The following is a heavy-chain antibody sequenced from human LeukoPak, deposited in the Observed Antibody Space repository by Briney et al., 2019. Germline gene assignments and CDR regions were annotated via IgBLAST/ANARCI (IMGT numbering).Heavy chain of an antibody. Sequence: PSETLSLTCTVSGGSISSYYWSWIRQPPGKGLEWIGYIYYSGSTNYNPSLKSRVTISVDTSKNQFSLKLSSVTAADTAVYYCARESRDTRITMVRGASGSWFDPWGQGTLVTPFS. D-gene: IGHD3-10*01. J-gene: IGHJ5*02. CDR3: ARESRDTRITMVRGASGSWFDP. CDR1: GGSISSYY. V-gene: IGHV4-59*01. CDR2: IYYSGST.